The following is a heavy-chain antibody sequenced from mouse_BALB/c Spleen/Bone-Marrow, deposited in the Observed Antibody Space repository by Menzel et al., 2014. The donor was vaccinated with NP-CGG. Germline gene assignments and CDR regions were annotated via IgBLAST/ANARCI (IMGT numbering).Heavy chain of an antibody. Sequence: GQMQQPGAELVKPGASVNLSCTASGFNIKDTYMHWVKQRPEQGLEWIGRIDPSNGSAKYNQNFQGKATLTADKSSNTSYMQLSSLTSEDSAVYYCASGGPEYAIDYWGQGTSVTVSS. CDR2: IDPSNGSA. V-gene: IGHV14-3*02. CDR1: GFNIKDTY. CDR3: ASGGPEYAIDY. J-gene: IGHJ4*01.